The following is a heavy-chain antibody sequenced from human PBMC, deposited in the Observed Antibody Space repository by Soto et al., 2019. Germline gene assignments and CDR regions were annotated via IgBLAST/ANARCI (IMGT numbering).Heavy chain of an antibody. V-gene: IGHV1-69*01. CDR1: GGTFSSYA. J-gene: IGHJ6*02. Sequence: QVQLVQSGAEVKKPGSSVKVSCKAPGGTFSSYAISWVRQAPGQGLEWMGGVIPIFGTAKYAQKIQGRGTITADESTSTGYMELRSLRSEDTAVYYCARSQGGSSSLDIYYYYYYGMDVWGQGTTVTVSS. D-gene: IGHD2-15*01. CDR2: VIPIFGTA. CDR3: ARSQGGSSSLDIYYYYYYGMDV.